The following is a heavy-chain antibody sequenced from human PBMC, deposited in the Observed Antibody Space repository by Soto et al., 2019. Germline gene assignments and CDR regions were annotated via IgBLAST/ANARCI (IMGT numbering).Heavy chain of an antibody. CDR3: ARDEYQLLSSVSWFDS. CDR1: GGSISDDSY. V-gene: IGHV4-30-4*01. J-gene: IGHJ5*01. CDR2: IYHTGNT. Sequence: PSETLSLTCTVSGGSISDDSYWSWIRQTPGKGLEWIGYIYHTGNTYYNPSLRSRVSISVDKSKSQFSLKLISVTAADTAVYFCARDEYQLLSSVSWFDSWGQGTLVTVS. D-gene: IGHD2-2*01.